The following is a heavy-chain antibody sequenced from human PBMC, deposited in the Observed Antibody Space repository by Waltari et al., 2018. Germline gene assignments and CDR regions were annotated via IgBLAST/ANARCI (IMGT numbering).Heavy chain of an antibody. J-gene: IGHJ4*02. V-gene: IGHV1-2*02. D-gene: IGHD7-27*01. Sequence: QVQLVQSGAEVKKPGASVTVSCKASGYTFIGYYIHWVRQAPGQGPEWMGWINPNNDGTKYAQKFQGRVTMTRDTSISTAYMELSRLTSDDTAVYYCARDGPLTGDLFDYWGQGTLVTVSS. CDR2: INPNNDGT. CDR3: ARDGPLTGDLFDY. CDR1: GYTFIGYY.